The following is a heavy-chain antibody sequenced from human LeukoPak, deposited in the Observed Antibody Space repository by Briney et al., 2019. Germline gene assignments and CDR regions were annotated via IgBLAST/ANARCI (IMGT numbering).Heavy chain of an antibody. CDR3: ASGTELKYYYYYGMDV. Sequence: SETLSLTCTVSGGSISSSSYYWGWIRQPPGKGLEWIGSIYYSGSTYYNPSLKSRVTISVDTSKNQFSLKLSSVTAADTAVYYCASGTELKYYYYYGMDVWGQGTTVTVSS. J-gene: IGHJ6*02. D-gene: IGHD1-26*01. V-gene: IGHV4-39*01. CDR2: IYYSGST. CDR1: GGSISSSSYY.